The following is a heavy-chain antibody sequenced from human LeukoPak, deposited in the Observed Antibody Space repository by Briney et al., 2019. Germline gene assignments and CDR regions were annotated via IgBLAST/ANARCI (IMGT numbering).Heavy chain of an antibody. Sequence: GGTLRLSCAAPGFTFSSYGMSWVRQAPGKGLEWVSAISGSGGSTYYADSVKGRFTISRDNSKNTLYLQMNSLRAEDTAVYYCAKDLRPYTAGNEYFQHWGQGTLVTVSS. CDR2: ISGSGGST. CDR3: AKDLRPYTAGNEYFQH. D-gene: IGHD5-18*01. J-gene: IGHJ1*01. V-gene: IGHV3-23*01. CDR1: GFTFSSYG.